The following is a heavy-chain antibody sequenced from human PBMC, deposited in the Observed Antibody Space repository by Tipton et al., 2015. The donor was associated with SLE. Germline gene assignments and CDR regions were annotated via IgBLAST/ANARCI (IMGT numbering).Heavy chain of an antibody. CDR2: IYSGGNT. CDR1: GFTFSSYA. J-gene: IGHJ5*02. D-gene: IGHD6-6*01. CDR3: AKVHVQFEYSSSSLGWLAP. Sequence: SLRLSCAASGFTFSSYAMSWVRQAPGKGLEWVSTIYSGGNTYYADSVKGRFTISRDNSKNTLYLQMNSLRTEDTAVYYCAKVHVQFEYSSSSLGWLAPWGQGTLVTVSS. V-gene: IGHV3-23*05.